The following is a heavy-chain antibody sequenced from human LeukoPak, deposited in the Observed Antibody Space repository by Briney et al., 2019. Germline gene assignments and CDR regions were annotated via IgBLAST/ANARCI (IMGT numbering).Heavy chain of an antibody. J-gene: IGHJ4*02. V-gene: IGHV3-7*01. D-gene: IGHD4-11*01. Sequence: GGSLRLSCAASGFTFRTYWMSWVRQAPGKGLEWVANIKQGRNEKYYVDSAKGRFTISRDNAKNSLYLQMNSLRAEDTAVYYCARDDYFSNYDWGQGTRVTVSS. CDR1: GFTFRTYW. CDR3: ARDDYFSNYD. CDR2: IKQGRNEK.